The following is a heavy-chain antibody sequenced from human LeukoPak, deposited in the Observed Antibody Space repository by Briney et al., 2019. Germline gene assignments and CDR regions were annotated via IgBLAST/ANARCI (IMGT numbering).Heavy chain of an antibody. Sequence: GGSLRLSCAASGFTFSTYWMHWVRQAPGKGLVWVSRINSDESSTTYADSVKGRFTISRDNDKNTLYLQMNSLRAEDTAVYYCAKSRRAYCSGGSCFGLWDYWGQGTLVTVSS. CDR1: GFTFSTYW. CDR3: AKSRRAYCSGGSCFGLWDY. D-gene: IGHD2-15*01. V-gene: IGHV3-74*01. CDR2: INSDESST. J-gene: IGHJ4*02.